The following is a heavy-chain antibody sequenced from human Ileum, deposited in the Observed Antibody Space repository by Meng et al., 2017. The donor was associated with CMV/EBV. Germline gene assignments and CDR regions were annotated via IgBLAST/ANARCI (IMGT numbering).Heavy chain of an antibody. Sequence: VQLQGSGPGLVTPSDPPSLTCTVPGGSISSGTYYWAWIRQSPGKGLEWIGRIHPTGTTDDNPSLRSRVSMSLDKSKNQFSLKLTSVTAADTAVYYCARAAARGVPVDLWGQGTLVTVSS. CDR2: IHPTGTT. V-gene: IGHV4-61*02. J-gene: IGHJ5*02. D-gene: IGHD3-10*01. CDR3: ARAAARGVPVDL. CDR1: GGSISSGTYY.